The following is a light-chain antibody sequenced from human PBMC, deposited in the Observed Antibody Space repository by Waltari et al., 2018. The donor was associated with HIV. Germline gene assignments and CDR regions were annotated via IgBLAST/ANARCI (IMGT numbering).Light chain of an antibody. Sequence: QSALTLPASVSGSPGQSITISCSGTSKDAGGYRYVSWYQQHPGKAPKLVIFDVSNRPSGVSNRFSASRSGNTASLTISGLQTEDEGDYFCSAYARSAAHVIFGGGTKLTVL. CDR2: DVS. J-gene: IGLJ2*01. CDR3: SAYARSAAHVI. CDR1: SKDAGGYRY. V-gene: IGLV2-14*03.